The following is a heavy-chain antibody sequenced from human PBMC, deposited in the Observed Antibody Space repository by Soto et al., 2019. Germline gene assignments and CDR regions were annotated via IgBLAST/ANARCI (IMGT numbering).Heavy chain of an antibody. J-gene: IGHJ6*02. CDR2: ISYDGSNK. V-gene: IGHV3-30-3*01. Sequence: GGSLRLSCAASGFTFSSYAMHWVRQAPGKGLEWVAVISYDGSNKYYADSVKGRFTISRDNSKNTLYLQMNSLRAEDTAVYYCARVSSYYSYGMDVWGQGTTVTVSS. CDR1: GFTFSSYA. CDR3: ARVSSYYSYGMDV.